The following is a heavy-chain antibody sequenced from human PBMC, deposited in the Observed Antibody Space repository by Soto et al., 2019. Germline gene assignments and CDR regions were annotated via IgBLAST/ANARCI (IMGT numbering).Heavy chain of an antibody. V-gene: IGHV1-18*01. J-gene: IGHJ4*02. CDR3: ARLDGDYVLDY. CDR2: ISAYNGNT. Sequence: ASVKVSCKASGSTFTSYGISWVRQAPGQGLEGMGWISAYNGNTNYAQKLQGRVTMTTNTSTSTAYMELRSLRSADTALYYCARLDGDYVLDYWGQGTLVTVSS. D-gene: IGHD4-17*01. CDR1: GSTFTSYG.